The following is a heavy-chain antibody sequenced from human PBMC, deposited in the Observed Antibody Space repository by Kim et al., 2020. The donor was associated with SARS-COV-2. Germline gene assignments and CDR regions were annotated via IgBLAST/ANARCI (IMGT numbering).Heavy chain of an antibody. V-gene: IGHV3-73*01. J-gene: IGHJ4*02. D-gene: IGHD6-19*01. CDR3: TRPNVAVAVPGYYFDY. Sequence: ASVKGSFTSSRDDSQNTAYLQMNSLKTEATAVYYCTRPNVAVAVPGYYFDYWGQGTLVTVSS.